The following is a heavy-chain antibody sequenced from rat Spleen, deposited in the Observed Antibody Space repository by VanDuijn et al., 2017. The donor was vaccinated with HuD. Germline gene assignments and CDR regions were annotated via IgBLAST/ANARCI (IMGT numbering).Heavy chain of an antibody. Sequence: QVQLKESGPGLVQPSQTLSLTCTVAGFSLTTYNVHWIRQPPGKGLEWMGVIWSNGGTDYNSAIKSRLSISRDTSKSQVFLKMNSLQTEDTAIYFCTRPNNPYWYFDFWGPGTVVTVSS. J-gene: IGHJ1*01. CDR3: TRPNNPYWYFDF. CDR1: GFSLTTYN. V-gene: IGHV2-47*01. D-gene: IGHD1-10*01. CDR2: IWSNGGT.